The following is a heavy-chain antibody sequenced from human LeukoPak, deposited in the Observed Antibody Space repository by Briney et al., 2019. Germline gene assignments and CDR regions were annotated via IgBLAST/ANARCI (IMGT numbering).Heavy chain of an antibody. CDR2: IIPIFGTA. D-gene: IGHD1-26*01. J-gene: IGHJ4*02. V-gene: IGHV1-69*05. CDR1: GGTFSSYA. CDR3: SRAVSGSYSIFDY. Sequence: SVKVSCKASGGTFSSYAISWVRQAPGQGLEWMGGIIPIFGTANYAQKFQGRVTITTDESTSTAYMELSSLRSEDTAVYYCSRAVSGSYSIFDYWGQGTLVTVSS.